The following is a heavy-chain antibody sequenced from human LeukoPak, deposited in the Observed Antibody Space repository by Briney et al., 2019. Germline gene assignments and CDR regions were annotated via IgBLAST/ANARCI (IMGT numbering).Heavy chain of an antibody. CDR3: ARELGVPAAISSFYYYYMDV. J-gene: IGHJ6*03. CDR2: INPNSGGT. D-gene: IGHD2-2*01. CDR1: GYTFSDNY. V-gene: IGHV1-2*02. Sequence: ASVKVSCKASGYTFSDNYIHWVRQAPGQGLEWMGWINPNSGGTNYAQKFQGRVTMTRDTSISTAYMELSRLRSDDTAVYYCARELGVPAAISSFYYYYMDVWGKGTTVTVSS.